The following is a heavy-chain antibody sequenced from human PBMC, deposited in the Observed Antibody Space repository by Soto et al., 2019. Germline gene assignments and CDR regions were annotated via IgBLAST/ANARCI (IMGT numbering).Heavy chain of an antibody. CDR2: INGGNADT. J-gene: IGHJ4*02. CDR1: GYTLTTYA. D-gene: IGHD3-10*01. V-gene: IGHV1-3*01. Sequence: QVHLVQSRAEVKKPGASVKVSCKASGYTLTTYAMHWVRQAPGQRLEWMGWINGGNADTKYSQKFQGRVSITRDTSASTVYMELSSLTSEDTAVYYCARGRVVRDVTTSVPHDYWGQGTLVTVSS. CDR3: ARGRVVRDVTTSVPHDY.